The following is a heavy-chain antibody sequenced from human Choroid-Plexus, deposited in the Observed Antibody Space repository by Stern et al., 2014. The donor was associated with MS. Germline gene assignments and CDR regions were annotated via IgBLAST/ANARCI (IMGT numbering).Heavy chain of an antibody. Sequence: VQLVESGGGVVQPGRPLRLSCVASGFTFGSCAMHWVRQAPGKGLEWVAGVSYDGSNKYYADSVKGRFTISRDNSQNTLYMQMSSLRPEDTAVYYCAKDRQYLTYFFDHWGQRSLVTVSS. D-gene: IGHD2/OR15-2a*01. CDR3: AKDRQYLTYFFDH. CDR1: GFTFGSCA. CDR2: VSYDGSNK. J-gene: IGHJ5*02. V-gene: IGHV3-30*18.